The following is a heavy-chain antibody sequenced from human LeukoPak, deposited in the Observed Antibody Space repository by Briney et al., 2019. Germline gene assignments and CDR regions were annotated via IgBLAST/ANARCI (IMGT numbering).Heavy chain of an antibody. Sequence: ASVKVSCKAPGYTFTSYGISWVRQAPGQGLEWMGWISAYNGNTNYAQKLQGRVTMTTDTSTSTAYMELRSLRSDDTAVYYCAREEAPRTYYYGSGSHSYCYYGMDVWGQGTTVTVSS. CDR3: AREEAPRTYYYGSGSHSYCYYGMDV. CDR2: ISAYNGNT. V-gene: IGHV1-18*01. D-gene: IGHD3-10*01. CDR1: GYTFTSYG. J-gene: IGHJ6*02.